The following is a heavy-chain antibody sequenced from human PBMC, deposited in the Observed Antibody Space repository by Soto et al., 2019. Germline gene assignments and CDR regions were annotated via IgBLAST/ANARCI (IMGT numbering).Heavy chain of an antibody. Sequence: AWGSLRLSCAASGFTFIDHYMTCSRQAPGKGLEWVSYISSDAATIYYTDSVKGRFTVSRDNAKNSVYLQMNSLRAEDTAVYYCAGDPYYYASDYWGQGTLVTVSS. CDR1: GFTFIDHY. V-gene: IGHV3-11*01. D-gene: IGHD3-10*01. J-gene: IGHJ4*02. CDR2: ISSDAATI. CDR3: AGDPYYYASDY.